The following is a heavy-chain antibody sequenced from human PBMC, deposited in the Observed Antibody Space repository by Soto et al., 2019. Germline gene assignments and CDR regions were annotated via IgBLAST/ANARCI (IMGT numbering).Heavy chain of an antibody. D-gene: IGHD3-3*01. CDR2: IYYSGST. Sequence: SETLSLTCTVSGDSFSDYYWSWIRQHPGKGLEWIGYIYYSGSTYYNPSLKSRVTISVDTSKNQFSLKLSSVTAADTAVYYCARDGPPGPYDFWSGYRNWGQGTLVTVSS. J-gene: IGHJ4*02. V-gene: IGHV4-31*03. CDR3: ARDGPPGPYDFWSGYRN. CDR1: GDSFSDYY.